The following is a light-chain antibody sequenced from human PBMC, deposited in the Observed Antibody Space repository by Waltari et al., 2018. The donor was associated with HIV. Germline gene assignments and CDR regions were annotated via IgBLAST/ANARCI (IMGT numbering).Light chain of an antibody. V-gene: IGLV2-11*01. J-gene: IGLJ2*01. CDR1: RGDVGGYDY. CDR2: GIT. Sequence: QSALTQPRSVSGSPGQSVTISCTGTRGDVGGYDYVPWYQQHPGKAPKPMIYGITKRPSGVPDRFSGAKSGNTASLTISGLQAEDEADYYGCSYTGTYTSVVFGGGTKLTVL. CDR3: CSYTGTYTSVV.